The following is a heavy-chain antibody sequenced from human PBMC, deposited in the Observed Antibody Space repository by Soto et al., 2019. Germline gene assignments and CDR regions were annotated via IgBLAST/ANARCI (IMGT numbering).Heavy chain of an antibody. V-gene: IGHV2-5*01. Sequence: QITLRESGPTLVKPTQTLTLSCTLSGFSINTGGVGVGWIRQPPGKAPEWLALLYWNDDEWYSPSLRYRLSXXXXXXXXXXXXXXXXXXXXXXXTXYCAKRRAISNKLFFDHWGQGALVTVSS. CDR2: LYWNDDE. CDR3: AKRRAISNKLFFDH. CDR1: GFSINTGGVG. D-gene: IGHD1-26*01. J-gene: IGHJ4*02.